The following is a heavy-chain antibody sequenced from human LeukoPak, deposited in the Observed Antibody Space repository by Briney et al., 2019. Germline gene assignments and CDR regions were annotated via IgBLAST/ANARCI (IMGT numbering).Heavy chain of an antibody. CDR2: IYPGDSET. J-gene: IGHJ4*02. Sequence: GESLKISCNSSGYNFAGYWIAWVRQMHGKGLEWMGVIYPGDSETRYSPSFEGRVTISVDMSISAAYLRWSSLTASDTAIYYCVRRSYCAGGSCYSLDYWGQGTLVTVSS. D-gene: IGHD2-15*01. CDR3: VRRSYCAGGSCYSLDY. CDR1: GYNFAGYW. V-gene: IGHV5-51*01.